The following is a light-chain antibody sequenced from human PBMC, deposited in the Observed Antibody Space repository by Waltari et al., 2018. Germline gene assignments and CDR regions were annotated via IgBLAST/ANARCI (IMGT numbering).Light chain of an antibody. V-gene: IGLV2-8*01. J-gene: IGLJ1*01. Sequence: QSALTQPPPASGSLGQSVTISCTGTSSDVGNYNYVSWYQQHPGRAPKLIIYDVTRRPSGVPDRFSGSKSGNPASLAVSGLQPEDEADYYCSSYAGSSYVFGTGTTVTVL. CDR3: SSYAGSSYV. CDR1: SSDVGNYNY. CDR2: DVT.